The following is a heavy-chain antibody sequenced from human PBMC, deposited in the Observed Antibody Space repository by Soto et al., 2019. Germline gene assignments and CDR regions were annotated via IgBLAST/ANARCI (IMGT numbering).Heavy chain of an antibody. CDR3: ARLGAQEIDP. V-gene: IGHV4-61*01. Sequence: XXTLSLPFTVSGGSVSSGSYYWSSIRQPPGKGLEWIGYIYYSGSTNYNPSLKSRVTISVDTSKNQFSLKLSSVTAADTAVYYCARLGAQEIDPWGQGTLVTVSS. J-gene: IGHJ5*02. CDR2: IYYSGST. D-gene: IGHD3-16*01. CDR1: GGSVSSGSYY.